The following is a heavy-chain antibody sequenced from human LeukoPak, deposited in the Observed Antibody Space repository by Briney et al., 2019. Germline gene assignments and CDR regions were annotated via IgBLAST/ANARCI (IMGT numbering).Heavy chain of an antibody. CDR1: GGSFSGYY. CDR3: ARARITIFGVVIMFGYYFDY. V-gene: IGHV4-34*01. D-gene: IGHD3-3*01. Sequence: KPSETLSLTCAVYGGSFSGYYWSWIRQPPGKGLEWIGEINHSGSTNYNPSLKSRVTISVGTSKNQFSLKLSSVTAADTAVYYCARARITIFGVVIMFGYYFDYWGQGTLVTVSS. CDR2: INHSGST. J-gene: IGHJ4*02.